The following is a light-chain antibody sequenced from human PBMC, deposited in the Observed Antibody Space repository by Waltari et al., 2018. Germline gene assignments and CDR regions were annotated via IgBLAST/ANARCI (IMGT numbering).Light chain of an antibody. CDR3: ATWDDSRSF. V-gene: IGLV1-47*01. Sequence: QSVLTQPPSVSGTPGQRLTISCSGSGSNIKSSYIYWYQKLAGSAPKLLIFENDQRPSGVPDRFSASKSGPSASLAINGLRSEDEALYYCATWDDSRSFFGGGTKLTVL. CDR1: GSNIKSSY. J-gene: IGLJ2*01. CDR2: END.